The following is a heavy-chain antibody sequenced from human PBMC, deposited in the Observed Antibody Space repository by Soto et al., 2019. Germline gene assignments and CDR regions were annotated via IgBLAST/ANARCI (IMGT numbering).Heavy chain of an antibody. CDR1: GYSFSTYA. J-gene: IGHJ4*02. V-gene: IGHV1-3*01. CDR2: INGGHGNT. D-gene: IGHD5-12*01. Sequence: QVQLVQSGAEVKKPGASVKVSCKASGYSFSTYAVHWVRRAPGQRLEWMGWINGGHGNTKYSQKFQGRVTITRDTXASTAYMELSSLRSEDTAVYFCARGGYDYFMVVDYWGQGTLVTVSS. CDR3: ARGGYDYFMVVDY.